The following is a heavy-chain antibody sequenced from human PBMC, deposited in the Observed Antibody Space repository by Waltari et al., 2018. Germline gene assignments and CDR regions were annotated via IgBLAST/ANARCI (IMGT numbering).Heavy chain of an antibody. CDR2: IKQDGSEK. J-gene: IGHJ6*02. Sequence: EVQLVESGGGLVQPGGSLRLSCAASGFTFSSYWMRWVRQAPGKGLEWVANIKQDGSEKYYVDSVKGRFTISRDNAKNSLYLQMNSLRAEDTAVYYCARRHCSGGSCYLYYYYGMDVWGQGTTVTVSS. V-gene: IGHV3-7*01. CDR1: GFTFSSYW. CDR3: ARRHCSGGSCYLYYYYGMDV. D-gene: IGHD2-15*01.